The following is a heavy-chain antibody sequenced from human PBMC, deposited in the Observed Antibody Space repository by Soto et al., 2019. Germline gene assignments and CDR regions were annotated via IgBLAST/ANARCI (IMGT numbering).Heavy chain of an antibody. V-gene: IGHV3-13*05. Sequence: GGSLRLSCAASGFTFSAYDMHWVRQTTGKGLEWVSAIGAADDPYYLGSVKGRFTISRENAKSSLYLQMNSLRAEDTAVYYCARAYSGRLPRRADYYFAMDVWGQGTTVTVSS. J-gene: IGHJ6*02. D-gene: IGHD2-15*01. CDR2: IGAADDP. CDR1: GFTFSAYD. CDR3: ARAYSGRLPRRADYYFAMDV.